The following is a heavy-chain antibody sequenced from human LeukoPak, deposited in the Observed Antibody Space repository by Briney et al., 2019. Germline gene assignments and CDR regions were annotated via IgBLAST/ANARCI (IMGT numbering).Heavy chain of an antibody. CDR1: GYTFSGFY. CDR3: AREPPESYYIDN. Sequence: ASVKVPCKASGYTFSGFYVHWVRQAPGQGLEWMGIIKVSGGRTEYAQKFQGRVTVTRDMSTSTVYMELNNLRSEGTAVYYCAREPPESYYIDNWGQGTLVTVSS. V-gene: IGHV1-46*01. CDR2: IKVSGGRT. J-gene: IGHJ4*02.